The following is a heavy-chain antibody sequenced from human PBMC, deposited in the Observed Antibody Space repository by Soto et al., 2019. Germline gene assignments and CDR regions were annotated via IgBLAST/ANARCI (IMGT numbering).Heavy chain of an antibody. CDR1: GYTFTGYY. Sequence: ASVKVSCKASGYTFTGYYIHWVRQAPGQGLEWMGWINPYSGATNYAQKFQGRVTMTGVTSISTAYMDLSRLRSDDTAVYYCARDSLKYTSSSSYFYGMDVWGHGTTVTVS. D-gene: IGHD6-6*01. CDR3: ARDSLKYTSSSSYFYGMDV. CDR2: INPYSGAT. J-gene: IGHJ6*02. V-gene: IGHV1-2*02.